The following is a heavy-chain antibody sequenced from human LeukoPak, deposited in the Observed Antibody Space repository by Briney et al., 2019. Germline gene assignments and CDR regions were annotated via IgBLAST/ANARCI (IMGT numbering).Heavy chain of an antibody. Sequence: GGSLRLSCAASGFTFSIAWMTWVRQAPGKGLEWVGRIKRKTDGGTTDYAAPVKGRFTISRDDSKNTLYLQMNSLKTEDTAVYYCTTGAYDILTGYYHWYFDLWGRGTLVTVSS. CDR3: TTGAYDILTGYYHWYFDL. CDR1: GFTFSIAW. CDR2: IKRKTDGGTT. V-gene: IGHV3-15*01. D-gene: IGHD3-9*01. J-gene: IGHJ2*01.